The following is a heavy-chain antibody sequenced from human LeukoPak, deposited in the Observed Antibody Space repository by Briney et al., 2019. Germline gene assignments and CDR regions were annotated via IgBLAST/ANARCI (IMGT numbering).Heavy chain of an antibody. CDR3: ARSREFGVKQLGESYYYYMDV. D-gene: IGHD6-13*01. Sequence: PGGSLRLSCAASGFTFSSYVMHWVRQAPGKGLEWVAIISYDGSNEYYADSVKGRFTISRDNSKNTLYLQMNSLRAADTAVYYCARSREFGVKQLGESYYYYMDVWGKGTTVTVSS. CDR1: GFTFSSYV. CDR2: ISYDGSNE. J-gene: IGHJ6*03. V-gene: IGHV3-30*04.